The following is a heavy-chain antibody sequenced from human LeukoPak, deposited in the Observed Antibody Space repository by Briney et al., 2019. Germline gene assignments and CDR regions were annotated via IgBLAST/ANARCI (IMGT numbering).Heavy chain of an antibody. CDR1: GFTFSNCG. CDR3: AKLHRYGPYDAFDI. Sequence: PGGSLRLSCAASGFTFSNCGMSWVRQAPGKGLEWVSTINGSGGSTYYADSVKGRFTISRDNSKNTLYLQMNSLRAEDTAVYYCAKLHRYGPYDAFDIWGQGKMVTVSS. D-gene: IGHD5-18*01. J-gene: IGHJ3*02. V-gene: IGHV3-23*01. CDR2: INGSGGST.